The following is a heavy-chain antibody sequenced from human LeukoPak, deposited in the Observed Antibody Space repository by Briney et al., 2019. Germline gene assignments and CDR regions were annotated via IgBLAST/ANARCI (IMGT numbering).Heavy chain of an antibody. CDR3: ARERGGAPGGPPVDF. CDR1: GLIFSRYA. CDR2: ISHRGTI. J-gene: IGHJ4*02. V-gene: IGHV3-48*01. D-gene: IGHD2-8*02. Sequence: GGSLRLLCTASGLIFSRYAVNWLRQARGRAVEWVSYISHRGTINYADLVRGRFPISRGHAKNSLYLPMNSLRGDEHAVYYCARERGGAPGGPPVDFWGQETLVIVPS.